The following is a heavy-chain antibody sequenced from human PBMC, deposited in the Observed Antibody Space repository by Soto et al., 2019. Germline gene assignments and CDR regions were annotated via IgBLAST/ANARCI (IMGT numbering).Heavy chain of an antibody. Sequence: FLRLSCTASGFTFSDSWMTWVRQAPGKGLEWVARIKPDESEKKYADSVKGRFSISRDNAKNSMYLQMDSLRGEDTAVYYCVRGGGNYASRGQGTLVTVSS. CDR1: GFTFSDSW. CDR3: VRGGGNYAS. J-gene: IGHJ4*02. D-gene: IGHD4-4*01. CDR2: IKPDESEK. V-gene: IGHV3-7*01.